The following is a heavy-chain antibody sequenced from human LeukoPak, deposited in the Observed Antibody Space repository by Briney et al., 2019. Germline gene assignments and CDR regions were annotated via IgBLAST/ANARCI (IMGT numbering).Heavy chain of an antibody. CDR1: GFTFSSYG. CDR2: IRYDGSNK. V-gene: IGHV3-30*02. CDR3: AKDLVVRGVISADAFDI. J-gene: IGHJ3*02. D-gene: IGHD3-10*01. Sequence: PGGSLRLSCAASGFTFSSYGMHWVRQAPGKGLEWVAFIRYDGSNKYYADSVKGRFTISRDNSKNTLYLQMNSLRAEDTAVYYCAKDLVVRGVISADAFDIWGQGTMVTVSS.